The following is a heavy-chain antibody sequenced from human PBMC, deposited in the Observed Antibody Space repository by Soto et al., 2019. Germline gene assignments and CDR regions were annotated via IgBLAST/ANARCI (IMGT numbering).Heavy chain of an antibody. CDR2: IYPGDSET. J-gene: IGHJ3*02. CDR3: ARHRRAIVATTDPLDI. V-gene: IGHV5-51*01. D-gene: IGHD1-26*01. Sequence: GESLKISCQGSGYNFGAYWIGWVRQMPGKGLEWMGIIYPGDSETKYSPSFQGRVTMSVDKSTRTAYLQWSGLKASDTATYYCARHRRAIVATTDPLDIWGQGTKVTVSS. CDR1: GYNFGAYW.